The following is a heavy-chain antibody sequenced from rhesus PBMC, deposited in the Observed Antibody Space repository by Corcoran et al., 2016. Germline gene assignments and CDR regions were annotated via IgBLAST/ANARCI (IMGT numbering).Heavy chain of an antibody. D-gene: IGHD3-28*01. Sequence: VHLRESGPAVAKPSAALSLGCPAPGGSISRSRWWSWIRRPPGRGRECIGGIYCGGGSTNHNPPPKSLAITSSDSSNHHFLLKTSSMPAADAALYYAARAFMVGVISFDYWGQGVLVTVSS. J-gene: IGHJ4*01. CDR2: IYCGGGST. CDR1: GGSISRSRW. V-gene: IGHV4-93*01. CDR3: ARAFMVGVISFDY.